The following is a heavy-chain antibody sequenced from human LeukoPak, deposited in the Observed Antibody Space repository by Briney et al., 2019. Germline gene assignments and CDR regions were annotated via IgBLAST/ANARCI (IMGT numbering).Heavy chain of an antibody. J-gene: IGHJ4*02. V-gene: IGHV3-48*04. D-gene: IGHD6-25*01. CDR3: ARNRLPKLTTHFDY. CDR2: ISTSSSTI. CDR1: GFTFSDYT. Sequence: PGGSLRLSCAVSGFTFSDYTMTWVRQAPGKGLEWVSYISTSSSTIYYADSVKGRFTISRDNTKNALYLQMNSLRAEDTAVYYCARNRLPKLTTHFDYWGQGTLVTVSS.